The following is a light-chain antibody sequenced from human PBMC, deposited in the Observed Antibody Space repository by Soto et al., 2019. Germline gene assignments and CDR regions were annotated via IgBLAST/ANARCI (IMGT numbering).Light chain of an antibody. V-gene: IGKV1-39*01. J-gene: IGKJ1*01. CDR3: QKSYSTPPL. CDR1: QSIISY. CDR2: AAS. Sequence: DIQMTHSPSSLSASVVDIVTITCRSSQSIISYLNWYQQKPGKAPKLLIYAASSLQSGVPSRFSGSGSGTDFTLTISSLQPEDFATYYCQKSYSTPPLFGQGTKVDIK.